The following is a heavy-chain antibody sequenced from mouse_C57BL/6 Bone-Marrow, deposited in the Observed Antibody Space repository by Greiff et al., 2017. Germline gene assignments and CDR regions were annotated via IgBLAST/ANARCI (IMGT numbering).Heavy chain of an antibody. CDR2: INYDGSST. D-gene: IGHD1-1*01. Sequence: EVMLVESEGGLVQPGSSMKLSCTASGFTFSDYYMAWVRQVPEKGLEWVANINYDGSSTYYLDSLNSRFIISRDNAKNILYLQMSSLKSEDTATYYCARDGYYYGSSPSYFDYWGQGTTLTVSS. J-gene: IGHJ2*01. CDR3: ARDGYYYGSSPSYFDY. CDR1: GFTFSDYY. V-gene: IGHV5-16*01.